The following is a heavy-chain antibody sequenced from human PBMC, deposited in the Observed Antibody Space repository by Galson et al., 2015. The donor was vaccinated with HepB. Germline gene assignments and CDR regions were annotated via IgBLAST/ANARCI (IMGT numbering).Heavy chain of an antibody. D-gene: IGHD2/OR15-2a*01. CDR3: AKGKYFDSGAKRDLHVGYFDY. CDR1: GFSFSSYG. V-gene: IGHV3-23*01. CDR2: ISGNGDTT. J-gene: IGHJ4*02. Sequence: SLRLSCAASGFSFSSYGMSWVRQAPGKGLEWVSGISGNGDTTYYADSVKGRFTISRDNSKNTLSLHMNNLRVEDTAVYYCAKGKYFDSGAKRDLHVGYFDYWGQGTLVTVSS.